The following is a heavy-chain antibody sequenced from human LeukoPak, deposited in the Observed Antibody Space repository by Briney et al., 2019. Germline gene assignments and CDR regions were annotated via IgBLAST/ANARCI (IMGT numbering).Heavy chain of an antibody. D-gene: IGHD1-1*01. CDR3: ATDSYNWNDAFDI. J-gene: IGHJ3*02. V-gene: IGHV3-23*01. Sequence: PGGSLRLSCAVSGFTVSSNHMSWVRQAPGKGLEWVSSISGIGSTSYYGDSVKGRFTISRDNSKNTLYLQMNSLRAEDTAVYYCATDSYNWNDAFDIWGQGTMVTVSS. CDR2: ISGIGSTS. CDR1: GFTVSSNH.